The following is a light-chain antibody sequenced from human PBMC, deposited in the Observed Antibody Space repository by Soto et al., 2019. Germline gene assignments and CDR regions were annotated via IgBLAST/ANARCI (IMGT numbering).Light chain of an antibody. V-gene: IGKV1-5*01. CDR3: QQYNSYPWT. CDR1: QSINSW. Sequence: DIHMTQSPSTLSASLGDRVSITCRASQSINSWLAWYQQKPGKAPKLLIYDASSLESGVPSTFSGSGSGTEFTLTISSLQPDDFATYYCQQYNSYPWTFGQGTMADIK. J-gene: IGKJ1*01. CDR2: DAS.